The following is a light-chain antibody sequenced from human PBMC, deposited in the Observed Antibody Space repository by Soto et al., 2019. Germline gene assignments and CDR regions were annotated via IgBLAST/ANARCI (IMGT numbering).Light chain of an antibody. V-gene: IGLV1-40*01. Sequence: QSVLTQPPSVSGAPGQRVTISCSGSSSNIGAGYDVHWYQQLPGTAPKLLIFGNNNRPSGVPDRFSGSKSGTSASLAITGLQTEDEADYYCQSYDNRSGYVFGTGTKVTVL. CDR2: GNN. CDR1: SSNIGAGYD. J-gene: IGLJ1*01. CDR3: QSYDNRSGYV.